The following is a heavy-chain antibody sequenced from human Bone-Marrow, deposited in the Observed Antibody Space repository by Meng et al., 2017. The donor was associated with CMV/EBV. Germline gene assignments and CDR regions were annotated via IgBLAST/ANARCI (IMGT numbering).Heavy chain of an antibody. J-gene: IGHJ5*02. Sequence: ASVKVSCKASGYTFTGYYMHWVRQAPGQGLEWMGWINPNSGGTNYAQKFQGRVTMTRDTSISTAYMELSGLRSDDTAVYYCAREAGGYCSSTSCRPAYNWLDPWGQGTLVTVSS. CDR3: AREAGGYCSSTSCRPAYNWLDP. CDR2: INPNSGGT. D-gene: IGHD2-2*01. V-gene: IGHV1-2*02. CDR1: GYTFTGYY.